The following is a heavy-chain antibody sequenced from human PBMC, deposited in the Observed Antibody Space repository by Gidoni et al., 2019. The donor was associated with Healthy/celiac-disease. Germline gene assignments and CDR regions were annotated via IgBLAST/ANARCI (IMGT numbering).Heavy chain of an antibody. Sequence: EVQLVESGGGLVQPGGSLKLSCAASGFTFSGSALHWVRQASGKGLEWVGRIRSKANSYATAYAASVKGRFTISRDDSKNTAYLQMNSLKTEDTAVYYCTRQRASLLWLGESHTDHGTEFDYWGQGTLVTVSS. D-gene: IGHD3-10*01. V-gene: IGHV3-73*02. CDR2: IRSKANSYAT. J-gene: IGHJ4*02. CDR1: GFTFSGSA. CDR3: TRQRASLLWLGESHTDHGTEFDY.